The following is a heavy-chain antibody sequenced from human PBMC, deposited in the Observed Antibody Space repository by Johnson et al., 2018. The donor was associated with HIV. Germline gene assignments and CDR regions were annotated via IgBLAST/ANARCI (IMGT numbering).Heavy chain of an antibody. D-gene: IGHD3-16*02. CDR1: GFTFSSYA. CDR3: ARVGYHEACDS. CDR2: ISYDGSNK. J-gene: IGHJ3*02. Sequence: VQLVESGGCVVQPGRSLRLSCAASGFTFSSYAMHWVRQAPGKGLEWVAVISYDGSNKYYADSVKGRFTISRDNSKNTLHLQMNSLSAEDTAVYYCARVGYHEACDSWGQGTMGTVSS. V-gene: IGHV3-30-3*01.